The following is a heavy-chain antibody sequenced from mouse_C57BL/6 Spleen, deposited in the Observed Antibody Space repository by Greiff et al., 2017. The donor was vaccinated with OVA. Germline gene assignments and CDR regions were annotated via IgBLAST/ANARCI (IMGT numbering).Heavy chain of an antibody. V-gene: IGHV3-6*01. J-gene: IGHJ4*01. CDR2: ISYDGSN. D-gene: IGHD2-4*01. Sequence: EVQLVESGPGLVKPSQSLSLTCSVTGYSITSGYYWNWIRQFPGNKLEWMGYISYDGSNNYNPSLKNRISITRDTSKNQFFLKLNSVTTEDTATYYCARLSGDYLYAMDYWGQGTSVTVSS. CDR3: ARLSGDYLYAMDY. CDR1: GYSITSGYY.